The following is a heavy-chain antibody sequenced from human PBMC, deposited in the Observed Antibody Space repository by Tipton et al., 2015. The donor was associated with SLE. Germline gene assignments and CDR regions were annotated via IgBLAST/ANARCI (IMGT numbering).Heavy chain of an antibody. CDR3: ARVVTVVATHYYDMDV. D-gene: IGHD2-15*01. CDR1: GGYITGDIYY. Sequence: TLSLTCFVSGGYITGDIYYWGWIRQPPGKGLEWIGSVYESGTTYYNPSLKSRVTMSVDTSKTQFSLNLSSLTAADTAVYYCARVVTVVATHYYDMDVWGQGTTVTVSS. J-gene: IGHJ6*02. V-gene: IGHV4-39*07. CDR2: VYESGTT.